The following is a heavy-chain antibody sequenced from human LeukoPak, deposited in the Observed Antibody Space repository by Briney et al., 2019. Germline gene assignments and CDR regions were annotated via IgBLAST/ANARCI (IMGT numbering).Heavy chain of an antibody. CDR2: IYHSGTT. J-gene: IGHJ5*02. CDR1: GGSIISSSYN. Sequence: SETLSLTCAVSGGSIISSSYNWGWIRQPPGKGLERIGTIYHSGTTYYNPSLKSRVTISVDTSKNQFFLKLSSVTAADTAVYYCARLPTGYPNWFDPWGQGSLVTVSS. CDR3: ARLPTGYPNWFDP. D-gene: IGHD3-9*01. V-gene: IGHV4-39*01.